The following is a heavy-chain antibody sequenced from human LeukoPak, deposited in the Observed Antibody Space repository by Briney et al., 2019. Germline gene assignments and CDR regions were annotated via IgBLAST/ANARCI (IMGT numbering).Heavy chain of an antibody. CDR3: AREVLAKNYGMDV. Sequence: ASMKVSCKASGYTFTGYYIHWLRQAPGQGLEWMGFINPNSGGTNYAQKFQGRVTMTRDTSISTAYMELSSLRSDDTAVYYCAREVLAKNYGMDVWGQGTTVTVSS. J-gene: IGHJ6*02. CDR1: GYTFTGYY. D-gene: IGHD2-8*02. V-gene: IGHV1-2*02. CDR2: INPNSGGT.